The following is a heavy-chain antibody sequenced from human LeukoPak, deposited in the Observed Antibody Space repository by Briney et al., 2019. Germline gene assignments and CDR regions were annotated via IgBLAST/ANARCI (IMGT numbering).Heavy chain of an antibody. Sequence: PSETLSLTCTVSGGSISSYYWSWIRQPAGKGLEWIGRIYTSGSTNYNPSLKSRVTMSVDTSKNQFSLKLSSVTAADTAVYYCARVLRAATVVVPAATDLYYYYYMDVWGKGTTVAVSS. CDR3: ARVLRAATVVVPAATDLYYYYYMDV. CDR2: IYTSGST. J-gene: IGHJ6*03. D-gene: IGHD2-2*01. V-gene: IGHV4-4*07. CDR1: GGSISSYY.